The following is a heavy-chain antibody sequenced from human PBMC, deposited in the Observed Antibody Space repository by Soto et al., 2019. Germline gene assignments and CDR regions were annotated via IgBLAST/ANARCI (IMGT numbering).Heavy chain of an antibody. CDR2: IDPSDSYI. Sequence: GECLKISCKGSGYNFSTYWINWVRQIPWKGLEWMGRIDPSDSYINYSPSFQGHVTISADKSISTAYLQWSSLKASDTAMYYCARHDHYYDSSGLDYYDLEVWGHGTTV. CDR1: GYNFSTYW. D-gene: IGHD3-22*01. V-gene: IGHV5-10-1*01. J-gene: IGHJ6*02. CDR3: ARHDHYYDSSGLDYYDLEV.